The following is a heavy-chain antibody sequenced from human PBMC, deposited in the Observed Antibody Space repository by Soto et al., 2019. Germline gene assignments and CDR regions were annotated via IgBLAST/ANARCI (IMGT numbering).Heavy chain of an antibody. D-gene: IGHD3-22*01. CDR2: ISSRGSYI. CDR3: PRGTLYDDRHAYCCY. Sequence: GGSLSLSCAASGFTLSRYSMTWVRLAPGKGMEWVSSISSRGSYIYYADSVKGRFTISRDNAKNSLYLQMNSLRAEDTAVYYCPRGTLYDDRHAYCCYWGQRTVITASS. CDR1: GFTLSRYS. J-gene: IGHJ4*02. V-gene: IGHV3-21*04.